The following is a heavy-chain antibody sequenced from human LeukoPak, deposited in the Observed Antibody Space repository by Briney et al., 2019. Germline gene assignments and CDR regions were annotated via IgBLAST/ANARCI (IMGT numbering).Heavy chain of an antibody. CDR3: VRAPPNWGFNF. V-gene: IGHV1-8*01. CDR1: GYTCTSYD. Sequence: ATVKVSCKASGYTCTSYDINWVRQATEQGLEWMGWMSPNSGNTGYAQKFQGRVTMTRGTSVTTAYMELSNLRSEDTAVYYCVRAPPNWGFNFWGQGTLVTVSS. CDR2: MSPNSGNT. D-gene: IGHD1-1*01. J-gene: IGHJ5*01.